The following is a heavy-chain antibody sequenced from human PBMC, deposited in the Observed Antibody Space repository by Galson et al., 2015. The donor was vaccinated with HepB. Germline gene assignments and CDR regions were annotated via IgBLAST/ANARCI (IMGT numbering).Heavy chain of an antibody. CDR3: ARGKDGYNYWPVDWFDP. V-gene: IGHV3-30*04. Sequence: SLRLSCAASGFTFSSYAMHWVRQAPGKGLEWVAVISYDGSNKYYADSVKGRFTISRDNSKNTLYLQMNNLRAEDTAVYYCARGKDGYNYWPVDWFDPWGQGTLVTVSS. J-gene: IGHJ5*02. CDR1: GFTFSSYA. CDR2: ISYDGSNK. D-gene: IGHD5-24*01.